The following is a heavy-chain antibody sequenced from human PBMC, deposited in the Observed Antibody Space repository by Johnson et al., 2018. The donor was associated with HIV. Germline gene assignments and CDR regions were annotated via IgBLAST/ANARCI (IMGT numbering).Heavy chain of an antibody. CDR1: GFTFDDYG. Sequence: VQLVESGGGVVRPGGSLRLSCAASGFTFDDYGLSWVRQAPGTGLKWVSGISWNSGSIGYADSVKGRFTISRDNSKTTPYLQMNSLRAEDTAVYYCAKATMSGNLHPAGAFDIWGQGTMVTVSS. CDR2: ISWNSGSI. CDR3: AKATMSGNLHPAGAFDI. V-gene: IGHV3-20*04. J-gene: IGHJ3*02. D-gene: IGHD1-26*01.